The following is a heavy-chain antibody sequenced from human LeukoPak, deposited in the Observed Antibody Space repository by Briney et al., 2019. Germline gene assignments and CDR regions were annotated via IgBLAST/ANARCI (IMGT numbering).Heavy chain of an antibody. CDR1: GFTFSSYG. CDR2: IGTAADT. Sequence: GGSLRLPCAASGFTFSSYGMHWVRQATGKGLEWVSGIGTAADTYYSGSVKGRFTISRENAKNSLYLQMNSLRAEDTAVYYCARGAGGHDFWGQGTLVTVSS. V-gene: IGHV3-13*01. CDR3: ARGAGGHDF. J-gene: IGHJ4*02. D-gene: IGHD3-16*01.